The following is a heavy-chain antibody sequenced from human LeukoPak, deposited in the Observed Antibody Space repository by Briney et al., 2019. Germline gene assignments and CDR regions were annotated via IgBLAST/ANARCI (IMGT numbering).Heavy chain of an antibody. CDR1: GFTFSSYW. D-gene: IGHD6-19*01. V-gene: IGHV3-7*01. J-gene: IGHJ4*02. CDR2: IKQDGSEK. CDR3: AREASSGWYEADY. Sequence: GGSLRLSCAASGFTFSSYWISWVRQAPGKGLEWVANIKQDGSEKYYVDSVKGRFTISRDNVKNTLYLQMNSLRAEDTAVYYCAREASSGWYEADYWGQGTLVTVSS.